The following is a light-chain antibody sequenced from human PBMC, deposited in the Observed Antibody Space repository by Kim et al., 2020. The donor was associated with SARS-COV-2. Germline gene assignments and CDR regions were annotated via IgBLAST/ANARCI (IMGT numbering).Light chain of an antibody. Sequence: VSPGQTASITCYGDRLGNKYVCWYQQKPDQSPVVVIYQDTQRPSGIPERFSGSNSGNTATLTISGTQAMDEADYYCQAWDSTTTVFGGGTQLTVL. V-gene: IGLV3-1*01. CDR1: RLGNKY. J-gene: IGLJ2*01. CDR2: QDT. CDR3: QAWDSTTTV.